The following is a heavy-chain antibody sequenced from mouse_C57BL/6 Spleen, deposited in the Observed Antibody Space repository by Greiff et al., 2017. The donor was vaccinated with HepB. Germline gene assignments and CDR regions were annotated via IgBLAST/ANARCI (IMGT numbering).Heavy chain of an antibody. D-gene: IGHD2-5*01. Sequence: QVQLQQPGAELVKPGASVKLSCKASGYTFTSYWMHWVKQRPGRGLEWIGRIDPNSGGTKYNEKFKSKATLTVDKPSSTANMQLSSLTSEDSAVYYCARKEDSNYVDWYFDVWGTGTTVTVSS. CDR1: GYTFTSYW. CDR2: IDPNSGGT. CDR3: ARKEDSNYVDWYFDV. V-gene: IGHV1-72*01. J-gene: IGHJ1*03.